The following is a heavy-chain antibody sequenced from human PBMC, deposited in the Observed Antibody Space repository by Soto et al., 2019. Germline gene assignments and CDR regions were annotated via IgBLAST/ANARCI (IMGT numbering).Heavy chain of an antibody. CDR3: AIEYSSSPPYYPIGY. CDR2: MNPNSGNT. V-gene: IGHV1-8*02. Sequence: GASVKVSCKASGYTFTSYGISWVRQAPGQGLEWMGWMNPNSGNTGYAQKFQGWVTMTRDTSISTAYMELSSLRSEDTAVYYCAIEYSSSPPYYPIGYWGQGTLVTVSS. D-gene: IGHD6-6*01. J-gene: IGHJ4*02. CDR1: GYTFTSYG.